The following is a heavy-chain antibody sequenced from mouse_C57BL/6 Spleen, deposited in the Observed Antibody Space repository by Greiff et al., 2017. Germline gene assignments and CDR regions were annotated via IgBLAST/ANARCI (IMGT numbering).Heavy chain of an antibody. CDR1: GYAFSSSW. Sequence: QVQLQQSGPELVKPGASVKISCKASGYAFSSSWMNWVKQRPGKGLEWIGRIYPGDGDTNYNGKFKGKATLTADKSSSTAYMQLSSLTSEDSAVYFCARREVYYGSSAYWGQGTLVTVSA. V-gene: IGHV1-82*01. J-gene: IGHJ3*01. CDR2: IYPGDGDT. D-gene: IGHD1-1*01. CDR3: ARREVYYGSSAY.